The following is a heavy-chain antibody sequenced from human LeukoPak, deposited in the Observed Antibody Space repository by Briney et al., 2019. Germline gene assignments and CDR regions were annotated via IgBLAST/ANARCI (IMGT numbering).Heavy chain of an antibody. D-gene: IGHD4-11*01. CDR3: ARASDSSNFPSHYMDV. Sequence: PSETLSLTCTVSGYSISSSRFYWGWMRQPPGKGLEWVGTVYYSGSAYYNPSLMSRGTISLDTSKYQFYLKLSSVTAADTAVYYCARASDSSNFPSHYMDVWGKGTTVTVSS. CDR2: VYYSGSA. V-gene: IGHV4-39*07. J-gene: IGHJ6*03. CDR1: GYSISSSRFY.